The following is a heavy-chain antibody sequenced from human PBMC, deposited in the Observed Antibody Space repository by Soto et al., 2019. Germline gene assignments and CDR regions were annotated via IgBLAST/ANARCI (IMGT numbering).Heavy chain of an antibody. CDR2: VFYSGST. Sequence: VQLQESGPGLAKPSETLSLTCTVSGGSISSFYWSWIRQPPGKGLEWIGNVFYSGSTIYKPSLKSRVTISVDTSKNQFSLKLSSVTAADTAVYYCAKEFCDPNGCYGRWLDPWGQGTLVTVSS. D-gene: IGHD2-15*01. J-gene: IGHJ5*02. CDR3: AKEFCDPNGCYGRWLDP. CDR1: GGSISSFY. V-gene: IGHV4-59*01.